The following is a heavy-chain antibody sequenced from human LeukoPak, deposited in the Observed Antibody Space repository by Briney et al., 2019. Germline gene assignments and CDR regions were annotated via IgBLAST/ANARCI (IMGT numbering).Heavy chain of an antibody. CDR2: IYYSGST. Sequence: SETLSLTCTVSGGSISSSSYYWGWIRQPPGKGLEWIGSIYYSGSTYYNPSLKSRVTISADTSKNQFSLKLSSVTAADTAVYYCAGQSYYDSRFEYWGQGTLVTVSS. CDR1: GGSISSSSYY. D-gene: IGHD3-22*01. V-gene: IGHV4-39*01. J-gene: IGHJ4*02. CDR3: AGQSYYDSRFEY.